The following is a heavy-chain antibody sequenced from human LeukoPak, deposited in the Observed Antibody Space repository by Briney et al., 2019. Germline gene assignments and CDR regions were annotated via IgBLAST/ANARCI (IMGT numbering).Heavy chain of an antibody. J-gene: IGHJ1*01. V-gene: IGHV3-48*04. CDR3: AISAPNYYDSSGYYSYFQH. CDR2: ISSDSRTI. Sequence: PGRSLRLSCAASGFSFSSYSMNWVRQAPGKGLEWISYISSDSRTIYYGDSVKGRFTISRDNARNSLYLHMTSLRVEDTAVYYCAISAPNYYDSSGYYSYFQHWGQGTLVTVSS. CDR1: GFSFSSYS. D-gene: IGHD3-22*01.